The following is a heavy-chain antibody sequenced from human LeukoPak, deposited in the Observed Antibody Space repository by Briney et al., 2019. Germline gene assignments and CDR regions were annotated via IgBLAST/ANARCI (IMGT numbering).Heavy chain of an antibody. D-gene: IGHD1-14*01. CDR1: GDSISSYY. CDR2: IYYSGST. V-gene: IGHV4-59*01. J-gene: IGHJ6*03. CDR3: ARVVSYYYYMDV. Sequence: SETLSLTCTVSGDSISSYYWSWIRQPPGKGLEWIGYIYYSGSTNYNPSLKSRVTISVDTSKNQFSLKLSSVTAADTAVYYCARVVSYYYYMDVWGKGTTITVSS.